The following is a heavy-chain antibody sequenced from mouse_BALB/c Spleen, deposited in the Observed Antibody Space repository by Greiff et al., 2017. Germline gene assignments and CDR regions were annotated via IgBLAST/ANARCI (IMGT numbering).Heavy chain of an antibody. CDR3: ARGATTTKSYFDY. CDR2: ISSGGGST. Sequence: EVKVEESGGGLVKPGGSLKLSCAASGFAFSSYDMSWVRQTPEKRLEWVAYISSGGGSTYYPDTVKGRFTISRDNAKNTLYLQMSSLKSEDTAMYYYARGATTTKSYFDYWGQGTTLTVAS. D-gene: IGHD1-1*01. J-gene: IGHJ2*01. V-gene: IGHV5-12-1*01. CDR1: GFAFSSYD.